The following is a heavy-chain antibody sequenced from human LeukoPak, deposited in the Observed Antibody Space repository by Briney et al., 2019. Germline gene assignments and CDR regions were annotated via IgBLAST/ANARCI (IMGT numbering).Heavy chain of an antibody. CDR3: ARGYCGGDCFVDY. J-gene: IGHJ4*02. CDR2: INWNSGRI. Sequence: GGSLRLSCAASGFTLEDYAMYWVRQAPGKGLEWVSSINWNSGRIGYADSVKGRFTISRDNAKNSLYLQMNSLRAEDTALYYCARGYCGGDCFVDYWGQGTLVTVSS. D-gene: IGHD2-21*02. V-gene: IGHV3-9*01. CDR1: GFTLEDYA.